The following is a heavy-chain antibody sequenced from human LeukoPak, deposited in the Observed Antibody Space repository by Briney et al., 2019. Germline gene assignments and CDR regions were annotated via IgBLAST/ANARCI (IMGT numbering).Heavy chain of an antibody. CDR3: ATVPRGYSGYGGFDY. D-gene: IGHD5-12*01. J-gene: IGHJ4*02. CDR2: FDPEDGET. CDR1: GYTLTQLS. V-gene: IGHV1-24*01. Sequence: GASVTVSCKVTGYTLTQLSLHWVRQAPGKGLEWMGGFDPEDGETIYAHKFQGRVTMTEDTSTDTAYMELSSLRSEDTAVYYCATVPRGYSGYGGFDYWGQGTLVTVSS.